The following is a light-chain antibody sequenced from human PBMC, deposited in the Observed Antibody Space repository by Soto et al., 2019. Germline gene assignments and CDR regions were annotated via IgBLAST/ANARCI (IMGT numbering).Light chain of an antibody. CDR2: LAS. V-gene: IGKV4-1*01. J-gene: IGKJ1*01. CDR3: QQYYSTPQT. Sequence: DIVMTQSPDSLAVSLGERATINCKSSQSVLYSSNNKNYLAWYQQKPGQPPKLLIYLASTRESGVPDRFSGSGSGTDFTLTISSLPAEDVAVYYCQQYYSTPQTFGQGTKVEIK. CDR1: QSVLYSSNNKNY.